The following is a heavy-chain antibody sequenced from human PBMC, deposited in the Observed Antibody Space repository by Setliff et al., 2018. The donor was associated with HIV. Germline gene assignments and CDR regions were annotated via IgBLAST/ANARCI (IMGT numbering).Heavy chain of an antibody. J-gene: IGHJ3*02. CDR2: IEGDGSST. CDR3: AREGVYCSGSSCYLAAFDI. CDR1: GFTFSNYW. Sequence: PGGSLRLSCAASGFTFSNYWMHWVRQAPGKGLVWVARIEGDGSSTHYADSVKGRFTISRDNAKNTVYLQMNSVRAEDTTVYYCAREGVYCSGSSCYLAAFDIWGQGKRSPSPQ. D-gene: IGHD2-2*01. V-gene: IGHV3-74*01.